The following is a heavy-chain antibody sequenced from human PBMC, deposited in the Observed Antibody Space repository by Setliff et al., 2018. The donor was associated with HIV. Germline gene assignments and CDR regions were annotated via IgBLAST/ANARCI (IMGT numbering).Heavy chain of an antibody. CDR3: ARTSAGGQENDY. Sequence: SVKVSCKASGGTFSSYAINWVRQAPGQGLEWMGGIIPMFGTRNYAQKFQGRVTITTDESTSTAYMELSSLRSEDTALYYCARTSAGGQENDYWGQGTLVTVSS. V-gene: IGHV1-69*05. J-gene: IGHJ4*02. CDR1: GGTFSSYA. D-gene: IGHD3-10*01. CDR2: IIPMFGTR.